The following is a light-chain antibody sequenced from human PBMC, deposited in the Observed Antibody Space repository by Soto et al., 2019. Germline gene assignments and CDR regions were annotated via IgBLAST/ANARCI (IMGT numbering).Light chain of an antibody. V-gene: IGKV1-5*01. J-gene: IGKJ1*01. CDR3: QQYHIYSGT. CDR2: DAS. CDR1: QSVSSY. Sequence: DIQMTQSPSSLSASVGDRVTITCRASQSVSSYLNWYQQKPGKAPKLLIYDASSLASGVPSRFSGSGSGTEFTLTINSLQPDDFATYYCQQYHIYSGTFGQGTKVDIK.